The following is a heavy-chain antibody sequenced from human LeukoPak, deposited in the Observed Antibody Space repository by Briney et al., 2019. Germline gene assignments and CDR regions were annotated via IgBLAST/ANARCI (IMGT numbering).Heavy chain of an antibody. D-gene: IGHD6-19*01. V-gene: IGHV4-59*02. Sequence: SETLSLTCAVSGGSVSSRHWSWIRQPPGKGLEWIGYIYNSGNTTYNPSLRSRVTISVDTSKDQFSLGLSSVTAADTAVYYCAREAGGGWSNFDYWGQGTLVTVSS. CDR1: GGSVSSRH. CDR3: AREAGGGWSNFDY. J-gene: IGHJ4*02. CDR2: IYNSGNT.